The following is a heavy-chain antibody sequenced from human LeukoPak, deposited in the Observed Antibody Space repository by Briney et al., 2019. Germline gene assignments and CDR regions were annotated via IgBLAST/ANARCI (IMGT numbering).Heavy chain of an antibody. V-gene: IGHV1-18*01. CDR1: GGTFSSYA. J-gene: IGHJ4*02. Sequence: ASVKVSCKASGGTFSSYAISWVRQAPGQGLEWMGWISAYNGNTNYAQKLQGRVTMTTDTSTSTAYMELRSLRSDDTAVYYCXXXRAAAAGTVPGDYWGQGTLVTVSS. CDR3: XXXRAAAAGTVPGDY. CDR2: ISAYNGNT. D-gene: IGHD6-13*01.